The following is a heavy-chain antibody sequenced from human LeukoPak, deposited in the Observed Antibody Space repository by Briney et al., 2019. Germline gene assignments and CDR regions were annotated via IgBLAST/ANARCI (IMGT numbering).Heavy chain of an antibody. J-gene: IGHJ6*03. CDR3: ARDYNWSYGYYYMDV. D-gene: IGHD1-7*01. CDR1: GFSFRNYE. Sequence: GGSLRLSCAASGFSFRNYEMTWVRQAPGKGLEWLSYISKSGSPKYYADSVKGRFTISRDNAKNSLYLQMNSLRAEDTALYYCARDYNWSYGYYYMDVWGKGTTVTVSS. V-gene: IGHV3-48*03. CDR2: ISKSGSPK.